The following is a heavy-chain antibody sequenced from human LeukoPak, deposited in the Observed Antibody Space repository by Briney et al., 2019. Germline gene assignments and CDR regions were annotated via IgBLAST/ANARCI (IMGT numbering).Heavy chain of an antibody. V-gene: IGHV3-23*05. CDR2: FKTKYHQV. CDR1: GFPFSDYA. J-gene: IGHJ4*02. Sequence: QPGGSLRLSCVASGFPFSDYAMNWVRQAPGKGLEWVSTFKTKYHQVYYAESVRGRFTISTDNSRNTVFLQVNSLRADDTALYYCARSVPDYTRFDYWGQGALVTVSS. D-gene: IGHD4-11*01. CDR3: ARSVPDYTRFDY.